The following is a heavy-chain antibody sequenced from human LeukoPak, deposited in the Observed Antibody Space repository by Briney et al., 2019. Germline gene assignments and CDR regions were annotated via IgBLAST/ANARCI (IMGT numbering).Heavy chain of an antibody. V-gene: IGHV5-51*01. D-gene: IGHD5-18*01. J-gene: IGHJ4*02. CDR1: GYNFPSHW. CDR2: IYPGDSDT. CDR3: ARSGRGYSHGYDY. Sequence: GESLKISRKGSGYNFPSHWIGWVRQMPGKGLEWMGFIYPGDSDTRYSPSFQGQVTISADKSISTAYLQCSSLKASDTSIYYCARSGRGYSHGYDYWGQGTLVTVSS.